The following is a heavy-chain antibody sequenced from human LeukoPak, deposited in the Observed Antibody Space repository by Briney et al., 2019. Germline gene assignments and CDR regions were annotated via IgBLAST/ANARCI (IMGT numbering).Heavy chain of an antibody. D-gene: IGHD5-24*01. Sequence: SETLSLTCTVSGGSISTYYWNWIRQPPGKGLEWIGNIDYSGSTNSNSSLKSRVTMSVDTSKNQFSLKLSSVTAADTAVYYCARHRSGWLQSSFDYWGQGTLVTVSS. J-gene: IGHJ4*02. V-gene: IGHV4-59*08. CDR3: ARHRSGWLQSSFDY. CDR1: GGSISTYY. CDR2: IDYSGST.